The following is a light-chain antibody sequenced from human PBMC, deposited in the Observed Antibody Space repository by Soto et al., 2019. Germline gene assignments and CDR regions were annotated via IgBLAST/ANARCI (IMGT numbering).Light chain of an antibody. CDR2: DAS. J-gene: IGKJ4*01. V-gene: IGKV1-5*01. Sequence: DIQMTQSPSTLSASVGDRVTITCRASQSISSWLAWYQQKTGKAPKLLIYDASSLESGVPSRFSGSGSGTEYTLTISRLQPDDFATYDCQQYNSYSALTFGGGTKVEIK. CDR3: QQYNSYSALT. CDR1: QSISSW.